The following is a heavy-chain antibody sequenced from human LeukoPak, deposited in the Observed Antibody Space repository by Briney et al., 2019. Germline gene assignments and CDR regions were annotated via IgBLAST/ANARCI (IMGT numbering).Heavy chain of an antibody. CDR3: ARHLYDKTGRPLDS. CDR2: IYYSGSAGST. V-gene: IGHV4-39*01. Sequence: SETLSLTCIVFGGSVGYGSNYWAWIRQPPGKGLEWIGTIYYSGSAGSTYYNPSLKSRVTISVDTSKNQFSLNLSSVTAADTAIYYCARHLYDKTGRPLDSWGQGTLVTVSS. D-gene: IGHD3-9*01. J-gene: IGHJ4*02. CDR1: GGSVGYGSNY.